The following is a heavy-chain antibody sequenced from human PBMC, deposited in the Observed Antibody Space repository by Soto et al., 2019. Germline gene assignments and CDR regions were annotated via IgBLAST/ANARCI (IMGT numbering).Heavy chain of an antibody. CDR2: VYSSGTT. Sequence: QVLLRESGPGLVKPSETLALTCAVSGDSVSSSDFYWTWIRQPPGKPLEWVGYVYSSGTTNYSPSRVGQADMSVHTCENQFSLKARSVTAAHAAVNLCASVSKLVAPKDGKRAYFYAMDVWGTETTVTSSA. CDR3: ASVSKLVAPKDGKRAYFYAMDV. J-gene: IGHJ6*04. D-gene: IGHD6-6*01. V-gene: IGHV4-61*08. CDR1: GDSVSSSDFY.